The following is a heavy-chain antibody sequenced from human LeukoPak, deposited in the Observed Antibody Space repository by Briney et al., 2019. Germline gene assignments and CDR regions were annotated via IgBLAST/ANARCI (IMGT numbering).Heavy chain of an antibody. D-gene: IGHD2-2*02. Sequence: SQTLSLTCAISGDSVSSNSAAWNWIRQSPSRGLEWLGRTYYRSKWYNDYAVSVKSRITINPDTSKNQFSLQPNSVTPEDTAVYYCARAPQYCSSTSCYTTYFDYWGQGTLVTVSS. CDR3: ARAPQYCSSTSCYTTYFDY. J-gene: IGHJ4*02. CDR1: GDSVSSNSAA. V-gene: IGHV6-1*01. CDR2: TYYRSKWYN.